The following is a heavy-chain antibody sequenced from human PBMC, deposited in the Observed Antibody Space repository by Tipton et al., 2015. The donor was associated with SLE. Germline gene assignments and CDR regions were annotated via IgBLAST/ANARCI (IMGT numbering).Heavy chain of an antibody. CDR2: ISSSGTT. CDR1: GGSISNYF. J-gene: IGHJ1*01. D-gene: IGHD6-13*01. CDR3: ARGYSSSWYEYFQH. V-gene: IGHV4-59*12. Sequence: TLSLTCTVSGGSISNYFWSWIRQPPGKALEWIGYISSSGTTNDNPSLKSRLTMSVDPSKNQFSLKLRSVTAADTAVYYCARGYSSSWYEYFQHWGQGTLVTVSS.